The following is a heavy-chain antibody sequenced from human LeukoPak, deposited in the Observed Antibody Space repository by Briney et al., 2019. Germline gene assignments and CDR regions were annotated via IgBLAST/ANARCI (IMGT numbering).Heavy chain of an antibody. CDR1: GFTFSSYA. V-gene: IGHV3-23*01. D-gene: IGHD6-13*01. J-gene: IGHJ4*02. CDR3: AGQYSSSYLDY. Sequence: PGGSLRLSCAASGFTFSSYAMSWVRQAPGKGLEWVSAISGSGGSTYYADSVKGRFTISRDNAKNSLYLQMNSLRAEDTAVYYCAGQYSSSYLDYWGQGTLVTVSS. CDR2: ISGSGGST.